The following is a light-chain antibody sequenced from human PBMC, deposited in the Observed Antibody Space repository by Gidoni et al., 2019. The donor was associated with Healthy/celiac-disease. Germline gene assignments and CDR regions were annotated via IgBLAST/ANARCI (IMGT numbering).Light chain of an antibody. J-gene: IGKJ1*01. Sequence: DIQMTQPPSSLSASVGDRVTITCRASQSISSYLNWYQQKPGKAPKLLIYAASSWQSGVPSRFSGSGSGTDFTLTISSLQPEDFATYYCQQSYSTPPKFGQGTKVEIK. V-gene: IGKV1-39*01. CDR1: QSISSY. CDR3: QQSYSTPPK. CDR2: AAS.